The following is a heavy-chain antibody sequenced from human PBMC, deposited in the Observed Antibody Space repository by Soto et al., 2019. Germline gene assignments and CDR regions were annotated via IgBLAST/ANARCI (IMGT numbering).Heavy chain of an antibody. J-gene: IGHJ4*02. V-gene: IGHV3-48*01. Sequence: GGSLRLSCAASGFTFRDYSMDWVRQAPGKGLEWVSYISGSSTTVHYADSVKGRFTISRDDAKNSLFLQMNSLRGEDTAIYYCARATTLPFDYWGRGTLVTVSS. CDR2: ISGSSTTV. CDR1: GFTFRDYS. CDR3: ARATTLPFDY.